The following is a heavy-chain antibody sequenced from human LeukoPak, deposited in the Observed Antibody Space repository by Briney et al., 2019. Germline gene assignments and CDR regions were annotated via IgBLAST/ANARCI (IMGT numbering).Heavy chain of an antibody. CDR3: ARERHYDILTGYYSGFDP. D-gene: IGHD3-9*01. J-gene: IGHJ5*02. CDR1: GYTFTGYY. V-gene: IGHV1-2*02. Sequence: GASVKVSCKASGYTFTGYYMHRVRQAPGQGLEWMGWINPNSGGTNYAQKFQGRVTMTRDTSISTAYMELSRLRSDDTAVYYCARERHYDILTGYYSGFDPWGQGTLVTVSS. CDR2: INPNSGGT.